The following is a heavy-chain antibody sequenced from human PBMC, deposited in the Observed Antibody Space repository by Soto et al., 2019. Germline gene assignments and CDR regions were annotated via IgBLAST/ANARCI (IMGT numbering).Heavy chain of an antibody. Sequence: QVQLVQSGAEVKKPGASVKVSCKASGYTFTSYAMHWVRQAPGQRLEWMGWINAGNGNTKYSQKFQGRVTITRDTYASTAYMELSSLRSEDTAVYYCARELEDIVVGWGDYFDYWGQGTLVTVFS. CDR2: INAGNGNT. V-gene: IGHV1-3*01. D-gene: IGHD2-2*01. J-gene: IGHJ4*02. CDR3: ARELEDIVVGWGDYFDY. CDR1: GYTFTSYA.